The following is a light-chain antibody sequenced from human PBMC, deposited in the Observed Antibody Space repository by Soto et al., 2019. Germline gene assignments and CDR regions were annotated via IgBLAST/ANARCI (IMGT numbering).Light chain of an antibody. J-gene: IGKJ1*01. CDR1: QSVRSN. V-gene: IGKV3-15*01. Sequence: EIVMTQSPATLSVSPGERATLSCRASQSVRSNLAWYQQKPGQAPRLLIYGASTRATGIPARFSGSGSGTEFTLTISSLQSEDFAVYYCLQYNNWVPTFGRGTKVEIK. CDR3: LQYNNWVPT. CDR2: GAS.